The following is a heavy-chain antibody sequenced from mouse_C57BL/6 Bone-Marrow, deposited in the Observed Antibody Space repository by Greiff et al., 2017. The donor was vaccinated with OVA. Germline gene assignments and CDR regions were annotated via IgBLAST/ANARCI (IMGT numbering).Heavy chain of an antibody. CDR3: ARGYYGSSSYAMDY. V-gene: IGHV14-2*01. Sequence: VQLQQSGAELVKPGASVKLSCTASGFNIKDYYMPWVKQRTEQGLEWIGRIDPEDGETKYAPKFQGKATLTADTSSNTAYLQLSSLTLGDHAVHYYARGYYGSSSYAMDYWGQGTSVTVSS. CDR2: IDPEDGET. D-gene: IGHD1-1*01. CDR1: GFNIKDYY. J-gene: IGHJ4*01.